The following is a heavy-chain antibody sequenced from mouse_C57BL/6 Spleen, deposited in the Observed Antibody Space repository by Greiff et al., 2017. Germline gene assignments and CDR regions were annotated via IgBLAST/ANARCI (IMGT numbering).Heavy chain of an antibody. D-gene: IGHD2-1*01. J-gene: IGHJ4*01. Sequence: VKLMESGPGLVQPSQSLSITCTVSGFSLTSYGVHWVRQSPGKGLEWLGVLWSGGSTDYNAAFISRLSISKDNSKSQVFFKMNSLQADDTAIYYCARTTGNDAMDYWGQGTSVTGSS. V-gene: IGHV2-2*01. CDR3: ARTTGNDAMDY. CDR1: GFSLTSYG. CDR2: LWSGGST.